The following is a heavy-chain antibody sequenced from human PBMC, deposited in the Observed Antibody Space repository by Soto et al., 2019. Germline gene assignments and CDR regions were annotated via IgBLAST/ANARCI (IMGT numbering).Heavy chain of an antibody. D-gene: IGHD2-2*01. J-gene: IGHJ4*02. CDR3: VIDGHSYAQRDY. CDR1: GFTFSDYY. V-gene: IGHV3-11*06. Sequence: GGSLRLSCAASGFTFSDYYMSWIRQAPGKGLEWVSYISTSSSHTNYADSVKGRFTISRDNTKNSLYLQMNSLRVEDTAVYYCVIDGHSYAQRDYRCQGTLGTVST. CDR2: ISTSSSHT.